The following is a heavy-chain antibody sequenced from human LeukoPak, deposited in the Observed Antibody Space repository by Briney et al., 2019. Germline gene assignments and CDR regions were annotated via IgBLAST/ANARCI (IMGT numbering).Heavy chain of an antibody. CDR2: IYPGDSDT. CDR1: GYSFISHW. Sequence: GESLKISCKGSGYSFISHWIGWVRQVPGKGLEWMGIIYPGDSDTRYSPAFQGQVTISADKSISTAYLQWSSLKASDTAMYYCARTAFGGSYYNFDYWGQGTLVTVSS. J-gene: IGHJ4*02. V-gene: IGHV5-51*01. CDR3: ARTAFGGSYYNFDY. D-gene: IGHD3-10*01.